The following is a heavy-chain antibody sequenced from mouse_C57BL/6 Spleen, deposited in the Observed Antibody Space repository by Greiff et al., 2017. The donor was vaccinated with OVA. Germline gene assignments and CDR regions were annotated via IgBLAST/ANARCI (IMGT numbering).Heavy chain of an antibody. J-gene: IGHJ4*01. CDR2: INPSTGGT. Sequence: EVKVEESGPELVKPGASVKISCKASGYSFTGYYMNWVKQSPEKSLEWIGEINPSTGGTTYNQKFKAKATLTVDKSSSTAYMQLKSLTSEDSAVYYCARNLDAMDYWGQGTSVTVSS. CDR1: GYSFTGYY. CDR3: ARNLDAMDY. V-gene: IGHV1-42*01.